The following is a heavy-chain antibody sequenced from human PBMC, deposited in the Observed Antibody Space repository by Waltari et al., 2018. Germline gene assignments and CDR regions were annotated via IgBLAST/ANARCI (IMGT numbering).Heavy chain of an antibody. CDR1: GGSSSGYY. Sequence: QVQLQQWGAGLLKPSETLSLTCAVYGGSSSGYYWSWIRQPPGKGLEWIGEINHSGSTNYTPSLKSRVTISVDTYKNQFSLKLSSVTAADTAVYYCARGYDSRYFDYWGQGTLVTVSS. J-gene: IGHJ4*02. V-gene: IGHV4-34*01. CDR3: ARGYDSRYFDY. CDR2: INHSGST. D-gene: IGHD5-12*01.